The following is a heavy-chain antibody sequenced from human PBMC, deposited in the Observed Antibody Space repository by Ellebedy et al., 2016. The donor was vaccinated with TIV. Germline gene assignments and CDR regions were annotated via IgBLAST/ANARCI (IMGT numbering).Heavy chain of an antibody. D-gene: IGHD2-2*01. CDR2: IPYDESDK. V-gene: IGHV3-30*18. J-gene: IGHJ6*02. CDR3: AKARAAAYYYYYGMDV. Sequence: GESLKISCAASGFTFSSYGMHWVRQAPGKGLEWVAVIPYDESDKYYADSVKGRFTISRDNSKNTLYLQMNSLRAEDTAVYYCAKARAAAYYYYYGMDVWGQGTMVTVSS. CDR1: GFTFSSYG.